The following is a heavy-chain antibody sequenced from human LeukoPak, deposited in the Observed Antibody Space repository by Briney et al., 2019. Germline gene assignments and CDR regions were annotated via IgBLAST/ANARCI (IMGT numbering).Heavy chain of an antibody. D-gene: IGHD1-26*01. Sequence: ASVKVSCKASGGIFSSYAISWVRQAPGQGLEWMGRINPNSGGTNYAQKFQGRVTMTRDTSISTAYMELSRLRSDDTAVYYCAGLEVGATPNWFDPWGQGTLVTVSS. CDR1: GGIFSSYA. V-gene: IGHV1-2*06. J-gene: IGHJ5*02. CDR2: INPNSGGT. CDR3: AGLEVGATPNWFDP.